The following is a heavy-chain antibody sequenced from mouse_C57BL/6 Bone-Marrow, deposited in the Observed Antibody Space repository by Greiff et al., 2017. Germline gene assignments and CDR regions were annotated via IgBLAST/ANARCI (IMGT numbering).Heavy chain of an antibody. D-gene: IGHD2-3*01. J-gene: IGHJ3*01. V-gene: IGHV14-3*01. CDR3: ARGFAYDGYLAD. Sequence: VQLKQSVAELVRPGASVKFSCTASGFNIKNTSMHWVKQRPEQGLEWIGRIDPANGNTKYAPKFQGKATITADTSSNTAYLQLSSLTSEDTAIYYCARGFAYDGYLADWGQGTLVTVSA. CDR2: IDPANGNT. CDR1: GFNIKNTS.